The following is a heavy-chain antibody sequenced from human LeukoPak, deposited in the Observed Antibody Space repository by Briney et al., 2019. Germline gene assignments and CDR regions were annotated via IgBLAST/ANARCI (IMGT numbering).Heavy chain of an antibody. V-gene: IGHV3-23*01. CDR3: ARVALYALDV. Sequence: PGGSLRLSCAASGFTFINYAMNWVRQAPGKGLEWVSAISGGGSSTYYADSVKGRFTISRDNSKNTLYLQISSLRAEDTAVYYCARVALYALDVWGQGTVVTVSS. J-gene: IGHJ3*01. CDR2: ISGGGSST. CDR1: GFTFINYA. D-gene: IGHD3-16*01.